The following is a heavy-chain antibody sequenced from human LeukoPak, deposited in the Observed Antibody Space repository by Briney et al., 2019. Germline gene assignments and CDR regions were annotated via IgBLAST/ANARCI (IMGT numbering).Heavy chain of an antibody. CDR2: LHYSGST. J-gene: IGHJ3*02. CDR3: SRRSRAAAGGAFDI. CDR1: GDSISPYY. V-gene: IGHV4-59*01. Sequence: SETLSLTCTVSGDSISPYYWGWIRQPPGKGLEWIGYLHYSGSTNYNPSLESRVTISIDTSKNQFSLKLSSVTAADTAVYYCSRRSRAAAGGAFDIWGQGTRVTVSS. D-gene: IGHD6-13*01.